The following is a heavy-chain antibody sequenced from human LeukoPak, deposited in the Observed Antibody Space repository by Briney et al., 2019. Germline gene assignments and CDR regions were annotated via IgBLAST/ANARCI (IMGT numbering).Heavy chain of an antibody. D-gene: IGHD3-10*01. Sequence: GGSLRLYCAASGFTVSSNYMSWVRQAPGKGLEWVSVVYSGGSTYYADSVKGRFTISRDNSKNTLYLQMNSLRAEDTAVYYCARGPPLFGEHYYYYGMDVWGQGTTVTVSS. V-gene: IGHV3-66*02. CDR1: GFTVSSNY. CDR3: ARGPPLFGEHYYYYGMDV. J-gene: IGHJ6*02. CDR2: VYSGGST.